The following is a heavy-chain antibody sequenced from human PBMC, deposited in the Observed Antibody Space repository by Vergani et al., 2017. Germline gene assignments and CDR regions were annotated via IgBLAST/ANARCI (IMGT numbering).Heavy chain of an antibody. V-gene: IGHV4-39*07. D-gene: IGHD3-16*01. Sequence: QLQLQESGPGLVKPSETLSLTCTVSGGSISSIRYYWGWIRQPPGKGLEWIGSIFYSGSTNYNPSLKSRVTISVDTSKNQFSLKLSSVTAADTAVYYCARVGGKLGYYYYYYMDVWGKGTTVTVSS. CDR3: ARVGGKLGYYYYYYMDV. CDR1: GGSISSIRYY. CDR2: IFYSGST. J-gene: IGHJ6*03.